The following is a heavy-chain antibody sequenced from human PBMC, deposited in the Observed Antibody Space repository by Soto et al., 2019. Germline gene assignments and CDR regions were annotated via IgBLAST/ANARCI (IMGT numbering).Heavy chain of an antibody. CDR3: ATELESRDYDSISEAFDI. V-gene: IGHV6-1*01. D-gene: IGHD3-22*01. CDR2: PYYRSKWYN. J-gene: IGHJ3*02. CDR1: GDSVSSNSAA. Sequence: QALSLTCEVSGDSVSSNSAAWSWIRQSPSRGLEWLGRPYYRSKWYNDYGVSVKSRLTINPAPSQHQSSLQLNSVTPDDTAAYYYATELESRDYDSISEAFDIWGQETMVTHSS.